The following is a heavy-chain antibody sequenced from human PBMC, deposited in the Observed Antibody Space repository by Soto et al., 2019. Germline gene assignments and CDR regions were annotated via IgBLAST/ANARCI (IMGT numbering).Heavy chain of an antibody. V-gene: IGHV1-8*01. J-gene: IGHJ4*02. D-gene: IGHD5-18*01. Sequence: QVQLVQSGAEVKKPGASVKVSCKASGYAFTSYDINWVRQATGQGLEWMGWMNPNSGNTGYAQKFQGIVTMNRNTSISTAYMKMSSLRSDDTALYYCAREKSYGYADYWGQGTLVTVSS. CDR3: AREKSYGYADY. CDR1: GYAFTSYD. CDR2: MNPNSGNT.